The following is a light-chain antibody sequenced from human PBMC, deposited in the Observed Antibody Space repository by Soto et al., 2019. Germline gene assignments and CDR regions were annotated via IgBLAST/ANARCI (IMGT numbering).Light chain of an antibody. CDR3: SSYTSSSTVV. J-gene: IGLJ2*01. CDR2: DVS. V-gene: IGLV2-14*01. Sequence: QSALTQPASVSGSPGQSITISCTGTSSDVGGYNYVSWYQQHPGKAPKLMSYDVSNRPSGVSNRFSGSKSGNTASLTISGLQADDEADYYCSSYTSSSTVVFGGGTKVTVL. CDR1: SSDVGGYNY.